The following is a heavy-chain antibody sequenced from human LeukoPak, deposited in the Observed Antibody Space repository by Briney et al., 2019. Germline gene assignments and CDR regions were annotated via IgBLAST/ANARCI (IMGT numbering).Heavy chain of an antibody. Sequence: GGSLRLSCVASGFTFSSSSMSWVRQAPGKGLECVSSIRASDGRTYYGDSVEGRFTISRDNSKNTLYLQMNSLRAEDTAVYYCALYDFWSGDYYYYGMDVWGQGTTVTVSS. D-gene: IGHD3-3*01. CDR3: ALYDFWSGDYYYYGMDV. CDR1: GFTFSSSS. CDR2: IRASDGRT. V-gene: IGHV3-23*01. J-gene: IGHJ6*02.